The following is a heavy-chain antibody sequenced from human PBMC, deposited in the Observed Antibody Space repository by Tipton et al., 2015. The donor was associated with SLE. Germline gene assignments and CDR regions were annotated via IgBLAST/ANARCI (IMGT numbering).Heavy chain of an antibody. CDR3: ARDRSGAYDSSGFLDY. V-gene: IGHV4-31*03. CDR2: IYYSGST. J-gene: IGHJ4*02. Sequence: TLSLTCTVSGGSISSGGYYWSWIRQHPGKGLEWIGYIYYSGSTYYNPSPKNRVTISVDTSKNQFSLKLSSVTAADTAVYYCARDRSGAYDSSGFLDYWGQGTLVTVSS. D-gene: IGHD3-22*01. CDR1: GGSISSGGYY.